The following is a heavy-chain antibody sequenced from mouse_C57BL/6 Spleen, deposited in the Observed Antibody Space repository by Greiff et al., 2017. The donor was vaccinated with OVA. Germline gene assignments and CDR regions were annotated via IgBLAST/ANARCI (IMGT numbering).Heavy chain of an antibody. CDR3: ARDRNYDYAMDY. V-gene: IGHV1-61*01. D-gene: IGHD2-5*01. Sequence: QVQLQQPGAELVRPGSSVKLSCKASGYTFTSYWMDWVKQRPGQGLEWIGNIYPSDSETHYNQKFKDKATLTVDKSSSTAYMQLSSLTSEDSAVYYCARDRNYDYAMDYWGQGTSVTVSS. J-gene: IGHJ4*01. CDR1: GYTFTSYW. CDR2: IYPSDSET.